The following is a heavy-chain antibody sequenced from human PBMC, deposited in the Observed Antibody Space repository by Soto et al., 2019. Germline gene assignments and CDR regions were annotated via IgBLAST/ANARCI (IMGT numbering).Heavy chain of an antibody. CDR2: IYNIGST. V-gene: IGHV4-39*01. CDR1: GSSLSSSCFY. J-gene: IGHJ5*02. Sequence: SETLSPTCPVSGSSLSSSCFYWGWIRQPPGKGLESIGSIYNIGSTYYNPSLKSRVTISVDTSKNQFSLKLSSVTAADTAVYYCARRKYGGWFDPWGQGTLVTRLL. D-gene: IGHD3-10*01. CDR3: ARRKYGGWFDP.